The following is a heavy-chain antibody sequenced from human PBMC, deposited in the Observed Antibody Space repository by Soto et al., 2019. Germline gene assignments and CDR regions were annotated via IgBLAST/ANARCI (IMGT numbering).Heavy chain of an antibody. CDR1: GGTFSSYA. CDR2: IIPILGIA. Sequence: ASVKVSCKASGGTFSSYAISWVRQAPGQGLEWMGRIIPILGIANYAQKFQGRVTITADKSTSTAYMELSSLRSEDTAVYCCAGLWEVSSWFDYWGQGTLVTVSS. J-gene: IGHJ4*02. V-gene: IGHV1-69*04. CDR3: AGLWEVSSWFDY. D-gene: IGHD6-13*01.